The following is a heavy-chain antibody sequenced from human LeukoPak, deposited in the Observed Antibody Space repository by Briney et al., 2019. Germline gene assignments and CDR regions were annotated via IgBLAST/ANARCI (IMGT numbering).Heavy chain of an antibody. CDR2: IYYSGST. Sequence: SETLSLTCTVSGGSISTFYWSWSRQPPGKGLEWIGYIYYSGSTNYNPSLKSRVTISLDTSKNQFSLKLSSVTAADTAVYYCARGHYYYGSGSPSYYFDYWGQGTLVTVSS. D-gene: IGHD3-10*01. CDR1: GGSISTFY. CDR3: ARGHYYYGSGSPSYYFDY. J-gene: IGHJ4*02. V-gene: IGHV4-59*01.